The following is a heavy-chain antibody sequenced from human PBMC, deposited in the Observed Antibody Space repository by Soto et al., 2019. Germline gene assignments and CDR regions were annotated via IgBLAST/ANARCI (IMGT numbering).Heavy chain of an antibody. Sequence: ASVKVSCKASGGTFSSYTISWVRQAPGQGLEWMGRIIPILGIANYAQKFQGRVTITADKSTSTAYMELSSLRSEDTAVYYCARAGVRYGSGSYYSPHYYYYYGMDVWGQGTTVTVSS. CDR3: ARAGVRYGSGSYYSPHYYYYYGMDV. V-gene: IGHV1-69*02. D-gene: IGHD3-10*01. CDR2: IIPILGIA. J-gene: IGHJ6*02. CDR1: GGTFSSYT.